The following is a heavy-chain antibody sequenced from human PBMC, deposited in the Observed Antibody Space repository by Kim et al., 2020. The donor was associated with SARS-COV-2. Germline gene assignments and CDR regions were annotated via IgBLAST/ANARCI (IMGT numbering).Heavy chain of an antibody. V-gene: IGHV1-8*01. CDR1: GYTFTSYD. Sequence: ASVKVSCKASGYTFTSYDINWVRQASGQGLEWMGWMNPNSGNTGYAQKFQGRVTMTRNTSISTAYMELSSLRSEDTAVYYCARGKAITMIVVVIKMVAGYGMDVWGQGTTVTVSS. CDR3: ARGKAITMIVVVIKMVAGYGMDV. J-gene: IGHJ6*02. D-gene: IGHD3-22*01. CDR2: MNPNSGNT.